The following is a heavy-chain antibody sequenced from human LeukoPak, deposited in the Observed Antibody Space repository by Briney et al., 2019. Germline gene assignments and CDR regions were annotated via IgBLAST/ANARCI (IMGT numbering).Heavy chain of an antibody. J-gene: IGHJ4*02. D-gene: IGHD5-24*01. CDR2: MKHDGIEK. CDR1: GVSFGSYW. CDR3: AREGREGYNYPALDF. V-gene: IGHV3-7*05. Sequence: GGSLRLSCVASGVSFGSYWMAWVRQAPGKGLEWVVKMKHDGIEKDHVDSVKGRFNSSRDNTKNSLYLHMSSLRVEDTAVYYCAREGREGYNYPALDFWGQGILVTVSS.